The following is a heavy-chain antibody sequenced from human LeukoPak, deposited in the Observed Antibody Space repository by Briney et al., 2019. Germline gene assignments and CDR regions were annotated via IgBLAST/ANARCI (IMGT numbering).Heavy chain of an antibody. CDR3: ARRSGIAVAGAFDY. J-gene: IGHJ4*02. CDR1: GLTFSNYA. Sequence: GGSLRLSCAPSGLTFSNYAMRWVREAPGPGVEWVSGLSGSGDSAYYADSVEGRFTISRDNSKNTLYLQMHSLRAEDPAVYYCARRSGIAVAGAFDYLGQGTLVTVSS. D-gene: IGHD6-19*01. CDR2: LSGSGDSA. V-gene: IGHV3-23*01.